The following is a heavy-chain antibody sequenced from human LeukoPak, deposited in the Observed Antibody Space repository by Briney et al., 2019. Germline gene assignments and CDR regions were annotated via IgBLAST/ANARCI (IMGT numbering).Heavy chain of an antibody. Sequence: SETLSLTCTVSNGAMSTYYWNWIRQSPEKGLEWIGYIHYSGRTNYNPSLKSRLSMSIDTSKNQFSLNLSSVTAADTAVYFCSKTPDLQVSFPQFGPWGQGNPGHRLL. V-gene: IGHV4-59*01. CDR1: NGAMSTYY. D-gene: IGHD4-11*01. J-gene: IGHJ5*02. CDR2: IHYSGRT. CDR3: SKTPDLQVSFPQFGP.